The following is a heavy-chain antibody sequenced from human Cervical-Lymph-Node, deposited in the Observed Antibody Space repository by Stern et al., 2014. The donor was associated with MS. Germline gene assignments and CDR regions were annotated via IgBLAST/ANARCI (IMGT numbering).Heavy chain of an antibody. CDR2: INPNSGGT. D-gene: IGHD4-11*01. CDR3: ARDIPSKYGMDV. V-gene: IGHV1-2*04. J-gene: IGHJ6*02. Sequence: QVQPVQSGAEVKKPGASVKASCKASGYTFTGYYMHWVRQAPGQGLEWMGWINPNSGGTNYAQKFQGWVTMTRDTSSSTAYMELSRLRSDDTAVYYCARDIPSKYGMDVWGQGTTVTVSS. CDR1: GYTFTGYY.